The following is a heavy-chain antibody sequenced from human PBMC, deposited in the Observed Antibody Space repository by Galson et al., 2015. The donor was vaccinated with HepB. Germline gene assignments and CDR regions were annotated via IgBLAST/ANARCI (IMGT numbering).Heavy chain of an antibody. Sequence: SVKVSCKASGGTFSSYAISWVRQAPGQGLEWMGGIIPIFGTANYAQKSQGRVTITADESTSTAYMELSSLRSEDTAVYYCASSGGGYYDSSGSGNWFDPWGQGTLVTVSS. V-gene: IGHV1-69*13. J-gene: IGHJ5*02. D-gene: IGHD3-22*01. CDR1: GGTFSSYA. CDR2: IIPIFGTA. CDR3: ASSGGGYYDSSGSGNWFDP.